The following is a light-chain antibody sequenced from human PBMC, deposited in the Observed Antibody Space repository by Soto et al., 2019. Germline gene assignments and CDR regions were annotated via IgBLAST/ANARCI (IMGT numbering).Light chain of an antibody. CDR2: DAS. V-gene: IGKV3-15*01. J-gene: IGKJ1*01. CDR1: QSVSNN. Sequence: ILMTQSPATLSVSPGERATLSCRASQSVSNNLAWYQQKPGQAPRLLIYDASTRATGIPARLSGSGSGTEFTLTISALQSEDFAVYYCQQYNNWPPWTFGQGTKVEIK. CDR3: QQYNNWPPWT.